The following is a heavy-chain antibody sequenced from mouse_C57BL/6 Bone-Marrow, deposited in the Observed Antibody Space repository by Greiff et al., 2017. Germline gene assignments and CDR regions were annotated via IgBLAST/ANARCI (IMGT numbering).Heavy chain of an antibody. CDR1: GYTFTSYG. Sequence: VQLQESGAELARPGASVKLSCKASGYTFTSYGISWVKQRTGQGLEWIGEIYPRSGNTYYNEKFKGKATLTADKSSSTAYMELRSLTSEDSAVYFCARPVPQLAWFAYWGQGTLVTVSA. V-gene: IGHV1-81*01. J-gene: IGHJ3*01. D-gene: IGHD4-1*02. CDR3: ARPVPQLAWFAY. CDR2: IYPRSGNT.